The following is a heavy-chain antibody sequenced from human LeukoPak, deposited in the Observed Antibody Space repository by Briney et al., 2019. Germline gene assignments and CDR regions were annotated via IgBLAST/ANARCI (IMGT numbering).Heavy chain of an antibody. CDR1: GGTFSSYA. D-gene: IGHD3-22*01. J-gene: IGHJ4*02. V-gene: IGHV1-69*05. Sequence: SVKVSCKASGGTFSSYAISWVRQAPGQGLEWMGGIIPIFGTANYAQKFQGRVTITTDESTSTAYMELSSLRSEDTAVYYCARDPLPDDSPLPWGQGTLVTVSS. CDR2: IIPIFGTA. CDR3: ARDPLPDDSPLP.